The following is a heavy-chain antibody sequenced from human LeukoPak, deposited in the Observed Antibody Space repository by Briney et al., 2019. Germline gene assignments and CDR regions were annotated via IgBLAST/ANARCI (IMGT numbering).Heavy chain of an antibody. V-gene: IGHV3-23*01. CDR2: LSGTGGST. CDR1: GFTFSNYA. Sequence: PGGSLRLSCAASGFTFSNYAMSWVRQAPGKGLEWVSTLSGTGGSTYYADSVKGRFTISRDNSKNTLYLQMNSLRAEDTAVYYCAKGENYFDYWGQGTLVTVSS. CDR3: AKGENYFDY. J-gene: IGHJ4*02.